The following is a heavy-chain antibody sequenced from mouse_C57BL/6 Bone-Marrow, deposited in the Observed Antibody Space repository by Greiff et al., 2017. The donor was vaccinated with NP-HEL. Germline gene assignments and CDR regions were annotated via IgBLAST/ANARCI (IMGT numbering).Heavy chain of an antibody. CDR2: IHPNSGST. CDR1: GYTFTSYW. CDR3: ARPNFYYAMDY. Sequence: QVQLQQPGAELVKPGASVKLSCKASGYTFTSYWMHWVKQRPGQGLEWIGMIHPNSGSTNYNEKFKSKATLTVDKSSSTAYMQLSSLTSEDSAVYYCARPNFYYAMDYWGQGTSVTVSS. D-gene: IGHD4-1*01. J-gene: IGHJ4*01. V-gene: IGHV1-64*01.